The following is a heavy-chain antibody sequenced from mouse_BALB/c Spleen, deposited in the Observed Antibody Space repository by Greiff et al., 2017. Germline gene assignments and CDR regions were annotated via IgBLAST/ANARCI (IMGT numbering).Heavy chain of an antibody. CDR1: GYTFTDYN. CDR3: AVIYYYGSSYDYYAMDY. Sequence: VQLKESGPELVKPGASVKIPCKASGYTFTDYNMDWVKQSHGKSLEWIGDINPNNGGTIYNQKFKGKATLTVDKSSSTAYMELRSLTSEDTAVYYCAVIYYYGSSYDYYAMDYWGQGTSVTVSS. CDR2: INPNNGGT. D-gene: IGHD1-1*01. J-gene: IGHJ4*01. V-gene: IGHV1-18*01.